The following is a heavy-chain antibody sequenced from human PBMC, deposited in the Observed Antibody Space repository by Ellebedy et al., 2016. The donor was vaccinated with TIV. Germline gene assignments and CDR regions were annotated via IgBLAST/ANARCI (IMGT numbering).Heavy chain of an antibody. CDR2: VSNSGST. CDR1: SDSISSYH. J-gene: IGHJ4*02. CDR3: AGVRNGDRPFAY. Sequence: MPGGSLRLSCTVSSDSISSYHCNWIRQSPGKGLEWIGYVSNSGSTKYNPSLRSRVTISADTSKNQFSLRLSSVTAADAAIYYCAGVRNGDRPFAYWGQGALVTVSS. V-gene: IGHV4-59*01. D-gene: IGHD5-24*01.